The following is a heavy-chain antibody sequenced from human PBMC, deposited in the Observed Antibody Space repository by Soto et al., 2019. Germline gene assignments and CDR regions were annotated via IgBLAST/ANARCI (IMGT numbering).Heavy chain of an antibody. CDR2: ISGYNGNT. V-gene: IGHV1-18*01. J-gene: IGHJ4*02. CDR3: GRWGRQDTAMVSLESIDY. Sequence: ASVKVSCKASGYNFTSYGISWVRQAPGQGLEWMGWISGYNGNTNYAQKLQGRVTMNTETSTSTAYMELRSLRSDDTAVYYCGRWGRQDTAMVSLESIDYWGQGTQVTVSS. D-gene: IGHD5-18*01. CDR1: GYNFTSYG.